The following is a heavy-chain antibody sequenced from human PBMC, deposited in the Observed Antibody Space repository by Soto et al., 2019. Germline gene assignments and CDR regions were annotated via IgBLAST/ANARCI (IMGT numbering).Heavy chain of an antibody. V-gene: IGHV3-30-3*01. J-gene: IGHJ6*02. CDR3: ARGCSGGSCYVFYYYYGMDV. Sequence: GGSLRLSCAASGFTFSSYAMHWVRQAPGKGLEWVAVISYDGSNKYYADSVKGRFTISRDNSKNTLYLQMNSLRAEDTAVYYCARGCSGGSCYVFYYYYGMDVWGQGTTVTVSS. CDR2: ISYDGSNK. D-gene: IGHD2-15*01. CDR1: GFTFSSYA.